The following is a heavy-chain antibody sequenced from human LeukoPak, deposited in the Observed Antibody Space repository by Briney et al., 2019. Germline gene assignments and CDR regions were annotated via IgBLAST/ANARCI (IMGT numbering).Heavy chain of an antibody. Sequence: SGRSLRLSCAASGFTFSSYGMHWVRQAPGKGLEWVAVISYDGSNKYYADSVKGRFTISRDNSKNTLYLQMNSLRAEDTAVYYCARGRGGYYGSGSYEYSDWGQGTLVTVSS. CDR2: ISYDGSNK. CDR1: GFTFSSYG. CDR3: ARGRGGYYGSGSYEYSD. J-gene: IGHJ4*02. D-gene: IGHD3-10*01. V-gene: IGHV3-30*03.